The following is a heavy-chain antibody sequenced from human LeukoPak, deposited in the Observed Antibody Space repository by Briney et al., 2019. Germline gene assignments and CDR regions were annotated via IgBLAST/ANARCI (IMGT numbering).Heavy chain of an antibody. CDR3: ARVTPYYDFWSGYLDY. Sequence: SETLSLTCTVSGGSTSSYYWSWIRQPPGKGLEWIGYIYYSGSTNYNPSVKSRVTISADTSKNQFSLKLSSVTAADTAMYYCARVTPYYDFWSGYLDYWGQGTLVTVSS. CDR1: GGSTSSYY. J-gene: IGHJ4*02. D-gene: IGHD3-3*01. V-gene: IGHV4-59*01. CDR2: IYYSGST.